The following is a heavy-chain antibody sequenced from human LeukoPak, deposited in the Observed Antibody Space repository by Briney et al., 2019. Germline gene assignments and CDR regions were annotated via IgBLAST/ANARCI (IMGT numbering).Heavy chain of an antibody. V-gene: IGHV1-69*05. Sequence: ASVKVSCKPSVGTFSSYAISWVRQAPGHGLEWMGGIIPIFGTANYARKFQGRVTITTDESTSTANMELSSLRSEDTAVYYCARARFGESTPTAVSYQFDYWGQGTLVTVSS. CDR3: ARARFGESTPTAVSYQFDY. CDR1: VGTFSSYA. J-gene: IGHJ4*02. D-gene: IGHD3-10*01. CDR2: IIPIFGTA.